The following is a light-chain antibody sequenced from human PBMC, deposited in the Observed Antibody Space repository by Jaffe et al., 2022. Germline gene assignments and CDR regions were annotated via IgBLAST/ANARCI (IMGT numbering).Light chain of an antibody. CDR2: DVS. CDR3: CSYAGSYTYVV. Sequence: QSALTQPRAVSGSPGQSVTISCTGTSSDVGGYKYVSWYQQHPGKAPKLIISDVSQRPSGVPDRFSGSKSGNTASLTISGLQAEDEADYYCCSYAGSYTYVVFGGGTKLTVL. CDR1: SSDVGGYKY. J-gene: IGLJ2*01. V-gene: IGLV2-11*01.